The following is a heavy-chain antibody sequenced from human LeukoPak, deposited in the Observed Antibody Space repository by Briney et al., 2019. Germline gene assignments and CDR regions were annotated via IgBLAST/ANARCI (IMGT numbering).Heavy chain of an antibody. D-gene: IGHD3-3*01. J-gene: IGHJ4*02. CDR3: ARGDYDFWSGYLDY. CDR2: IYYSGST. CDR1: GGSISSYY. V-gene: IGHV4-59*08. Sequence: SETLSLTCTVSGGSISSYYWSWIRQPPGKGLEWIGYIYYSGSTNYNPSLKSRVTISVDTSKNQFSLKLSSVTAADTAVYYRARGDYDFWSGYLDYWGQGTLVTVSS.